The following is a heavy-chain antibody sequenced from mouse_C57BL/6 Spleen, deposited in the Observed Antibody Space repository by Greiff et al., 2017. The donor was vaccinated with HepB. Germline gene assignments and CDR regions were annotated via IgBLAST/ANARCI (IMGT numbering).Heavy chain of an antibody. V-gene: IGHV7-3*01. CDR1: GFTFTDYY. CDR2: ISNKANGYTT. Sequence: EVQVVESGGGLVQPGGSLSLSCAASGFTFTDYYMSWVRQPPGKALEWLGFISNKANGYTTEYSASVKGRFTISRDTSQSILYLQMNALRAEDSATDYCARASFITTVVESWDFDVWGTGTTVTVSS. D-gene: IGHD1-1*01. J-gene: IGHJ1*03. CDR3: ARASFITTVVESWDFDV.